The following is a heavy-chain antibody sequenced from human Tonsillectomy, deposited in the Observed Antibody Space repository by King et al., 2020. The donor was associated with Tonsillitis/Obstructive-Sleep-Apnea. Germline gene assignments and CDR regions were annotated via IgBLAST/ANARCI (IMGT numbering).Heavy chain of an antibody. D-gene: IGHD1-7*01. V-gene: IGHV3-53*01. CDR1: GFTVSSNY. CDR2: IYSGGST. CDR3: ASHKGNFDWYFDL. J-gene: IGHJ2*01. Sequence: VQLVESGGGLIQPGGSLRLSCAASGFTVSSNYMSWVRQAPGKGLDWVSVIYSGGSTYYADSVNVRFTISRDNSKNTLYLQMNSLRAEDTAVYYCASHKGNFDWYFDLWGRGTLVTVSS.